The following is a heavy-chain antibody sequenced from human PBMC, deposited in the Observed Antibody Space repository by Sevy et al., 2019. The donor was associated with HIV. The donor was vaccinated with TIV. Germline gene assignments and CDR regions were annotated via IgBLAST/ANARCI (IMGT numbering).Heavy chain of an antibody. J-gene: IGHJ5*02. CDR1: GGSISSSSYY. CDR2: IYYSGST. D-gene: IGHD3-22*01. CDR3: ARHAHITMIVT. V-gene: IGHV4-39*01. Sequence: SETLSLTCSVSGGSISSSSYYWGWIRQPPGKGLEWIGSIYYSGSTYYNPSLKGRVTISVDTSKNQFSLKLSSVTAADTAVYYCARHAHITMIVTWGQGTLVTVSS.